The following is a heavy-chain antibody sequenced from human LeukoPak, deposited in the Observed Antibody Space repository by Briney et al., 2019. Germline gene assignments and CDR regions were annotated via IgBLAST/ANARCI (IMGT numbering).Heavy chain of an antibody. CDR3: ARDFGYCSSTNCGFDL. D-gene: IGHD2-2*03. CDR1: GYTFTSYG. CDR2: ISAYNGNT. V-gene: IGHV1-18*01. Sequence: ASVTVSCKASGYTFTSYGISWVRQAPGQGLEGMGWISAYNGNTNYAQKLQGRVTMTTDTSTSTAYMELRSLRSDDTAVYYCARDFGYCSSTNCGFDLWGRGTLVTVSS. J-gene: IGHJ2*01.